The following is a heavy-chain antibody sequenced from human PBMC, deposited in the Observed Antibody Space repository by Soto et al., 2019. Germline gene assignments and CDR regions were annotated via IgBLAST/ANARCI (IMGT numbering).Heavy chain of an antibody. CDR3: ARDLHYDFWSGYFGYHNWFDP. D-gene: IGHD3-3*01. J-gene: IGHJ5*02. V-gene: IGHV4-59*01. CDR1: GGSISSYY. CDR2: IYYSGST. Sequence: SETLSLTCTVSGGSISSYYWSWIRQPPGKGLEWIGYIYYSGSTNYNPSLKSRVTISVDTSKNQFSLKLSSVTAADTAVYYCARDLHYDFWSGYFGYHNWFDPWGQGTLVTVSS.